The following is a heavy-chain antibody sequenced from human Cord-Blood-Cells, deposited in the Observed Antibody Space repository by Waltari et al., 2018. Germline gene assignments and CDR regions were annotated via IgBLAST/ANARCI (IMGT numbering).Heavy chain of an antibody. V-gene: IGHV3-9*01. D-gene: IGHD6-6*01. Sequence: EVKLVESGGGLVQPGRSLRLSCAASGFTCDDFAIHWFWQDPGKGLLWVSGMSWNSGSIGYADSVKGRFTISRDNAKNSLYLQRNSLRAEDTALYYCAKDMRYSSSSYFDYWGQGTLVTVSS. CDR1: GFTCDDFA. CDR2: MSWNSGSI. CDR3: AKDMRYSSSSYFDY. J-gene: IGHJ4*02.